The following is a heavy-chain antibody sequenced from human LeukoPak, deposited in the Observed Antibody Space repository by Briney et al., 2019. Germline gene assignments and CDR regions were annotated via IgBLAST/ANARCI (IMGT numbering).Heavy chain of an antibody. CDR1: GGTFSSYA. V-gene: IGHV1-69*04. D-gene: IGHD6-13*01. CDR3: ARDPRSSSWYGAYYYYGMDV. CDR2: IIPILGIA. J-gene: IGHJ6*02. Sequence: ASVKVSCKASGGTFSSYAISWVRQAPGQGLEWMGRIIPILGIANYAQKFQGRVTITADKSTSTAYMELSSLRSEDTAVYYCARDPRSSSWYGAYYYYGMDVWGQGTTVTVSS.